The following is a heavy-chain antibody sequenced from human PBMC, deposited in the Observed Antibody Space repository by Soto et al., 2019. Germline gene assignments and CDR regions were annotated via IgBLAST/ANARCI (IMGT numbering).Heavy chain of an antibody. J-gene: IGHJ6*02. CDR2: IIPIFSSR. CDR1: RDTFNKYA. CDR3: ARGEPSLGV. V-gene: IGHV1-69*01. Sequence: QVQLVQSGAEVKKPGSSVKVSCKTSRDTFNKYAFNWVRQAPGQGLEWMGWIIPIFSSRNYAEKFQGSVTTTAADTPGTAYMELRILRFENTAVYNSARGEPSLGVWYQGTTVTVSS.